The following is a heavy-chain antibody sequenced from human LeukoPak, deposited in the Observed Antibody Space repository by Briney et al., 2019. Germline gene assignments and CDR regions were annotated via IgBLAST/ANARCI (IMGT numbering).Heavy chain of an antibody. Sequence: ASVKVSCKASGYTFTGYYIHWVRQAPGQGLEWMGWINADGGGTNYAQKFQGRVTMTRDTSISTAYMELSSLRSDDTAVYCCARGGYASRELVQHWGQGTLVTVSS. D-gene: IGHD3-10*01. CDR2: INADGGGT. CDR3: ARGGYASRELVQH. CDR1: GYTFTGYY. V-gene: IGHV1-2*02. J-gene: IGHJ1*01.